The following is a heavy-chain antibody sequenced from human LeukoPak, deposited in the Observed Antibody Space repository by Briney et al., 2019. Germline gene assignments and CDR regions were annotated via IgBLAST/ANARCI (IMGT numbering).Heavy chain of an antibody. CDR1: GGSISSYY. D-gene: IGHD6-19*01. V-gene: IGHV4-59*12. J-gene: IGHJ5*02. CDR3: ARGGHGGIAVAGWFDP. Sequence: SETLSLTCTVSGGSISSYYWSWIRQPPGKGLEWIGYIYYSGSTNYNPSHKSRVTISVDTSKNQFSLKLSSVTAADTAVYYCARGGHGGIAVAGWFDPWGQGALVTVSS. CDR2: IYYSGST.